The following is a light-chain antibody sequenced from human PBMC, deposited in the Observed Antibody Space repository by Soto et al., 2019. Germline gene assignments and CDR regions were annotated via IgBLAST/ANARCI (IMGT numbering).Light chain of an antibody. CDR2: DAS. J-gene: IGKJ4*01. Sequence: EIVLTQSPDTLSLSPGERATLSCRASQSVRSYLAWYQQKPGQAPRLLIYDASSRATGIPAMFSGSGSGTDFTLTISSLEPEDFAVYYCQQRSNWPLTFGGGTKVEIK. CDR3: QQRSNWPLT. CDR1: QSVRSY. V-gene: IGKV3-11*01.